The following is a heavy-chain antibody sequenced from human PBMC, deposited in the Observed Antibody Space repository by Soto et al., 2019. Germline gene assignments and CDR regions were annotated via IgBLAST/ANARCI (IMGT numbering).Heavy chain of an antibody. D-gene: IGHD4-17*01. CDR3: ARDEYGDFFDY. Sequence: ESGGGLVKPGGSLRLSCAASGLSFSSYSTNWVRQAPGRGLEWVSSISSLSNHIYYADSVKGRFTISRDNAKNSLYLQMNSLRAEDTAVYYCARDEYGDFFDYWGQGTLVTVSS. CDR1: GLSFSSYS. J-gene: IGHJ4*02. V-gene: IGHV3-21*01. CDR2: ISSLSNHI.